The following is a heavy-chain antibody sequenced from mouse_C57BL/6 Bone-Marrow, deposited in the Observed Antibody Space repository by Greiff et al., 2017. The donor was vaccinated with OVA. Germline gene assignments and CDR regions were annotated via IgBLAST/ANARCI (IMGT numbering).Heavy chain of an antibody. CDR3: TKKEGYDYDGWYFDV. V-gene: IGHV1-15*01. Sequence: QVTLKVSGAELVRPGASVTLSCKASGYTFTDYEMHWVKQTPVHGLEWIGAIDPETGGTAYNQKFKGKAILTADKSSSTAYMELRSLTSEDSAVYYCTKKEGYDYDGWYFDVWGTGTTVTVSS. D-gene: IGHD2-4*01. CDR2: IDPETGGT. J-gene: IGHJ1*03. CDR1: GYTFTDYE.